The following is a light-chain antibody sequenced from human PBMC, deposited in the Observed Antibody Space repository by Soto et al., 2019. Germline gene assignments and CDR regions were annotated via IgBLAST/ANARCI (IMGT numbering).Light chain of an antibody. CDR3: QQYNNWIT. J-gene: IGKJ5*01. Sequence: EIVMTQSPATLSVSPGERATLSCRASQSVSSNLAWYQQKPGQAPRLLIYGASTRATGIPARFSASGSGTEFTLTISSLQSDDFGVYYCQQYNNWITFGQGTRLEIK. CDR1: QSVSSN. CDR2: GAS. V-gene: IGKV3-15*01.